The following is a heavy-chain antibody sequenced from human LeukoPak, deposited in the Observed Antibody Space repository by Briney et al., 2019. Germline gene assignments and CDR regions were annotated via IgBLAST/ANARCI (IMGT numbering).Heavy chain of an antibody. J-gene: IGHJ6*04. D-gene: IGHD3-10*01. CDR3: AELGITMIGGV. V-gene: IGHV3-48*03. CDR1: GFTFRGYE. CDR2: ISSSGSTI. Sequence: PGGSLRLSCAASGFTFRGYEMNWVRQAPGKGLEWVSYISSSGSTIYYADSVKGRFTISRDNAKNSLYLQMNRLRAEDTAVYYCAELGITMIGGVWGEGTTVSISS.